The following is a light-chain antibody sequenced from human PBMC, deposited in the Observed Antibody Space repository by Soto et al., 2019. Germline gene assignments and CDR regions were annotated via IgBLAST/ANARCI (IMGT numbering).Light chain of an antibody. CDR3: QQYNNWPPWT. CDR1: QSINSN. Sequence: VMTQSPATLSVSPGERATLFCTASQSINSNLAWYQQRPGQAPRLLIYGASTRATGIPARFSGSGSGTEFTLTISSLQSEDFAVYYCQQYNNWPPWTFGQGTKVDIK. CDR2: GAS. J-gene: IGKJ1*01. V-gene: IGKV3-15*01.